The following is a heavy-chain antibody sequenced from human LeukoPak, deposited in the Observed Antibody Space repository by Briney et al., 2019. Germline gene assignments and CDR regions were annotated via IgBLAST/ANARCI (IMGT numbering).Heavy chain of an antibody. D-gene: IGHD2-21*01. CDR1: EYTFTSYY. J-gene: IGHJ6*02. CDR2: INPSGGST. Sequence: GASVKVSRKASEYTFTSYYMHWVRQAPGQGLEWMGIINPSGGSTSYAQKFQGRVTMTRDTSTSTVYMELSSLRSEDTAVYYCARPIAHTYYYYGMDVWGQGTTVTVS. CDR3: ARPIAHTYYYYGMDV. V-gene: IGHV1-46*01.